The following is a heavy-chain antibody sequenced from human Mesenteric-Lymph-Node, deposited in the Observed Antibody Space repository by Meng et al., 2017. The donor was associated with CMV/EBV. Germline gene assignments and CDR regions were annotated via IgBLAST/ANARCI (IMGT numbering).Heavy chain of an antibody. Sequence: GESLKISCAASGITFSKYSMYWVRQAPGKGLEWVAGTSYDGNNKYYGDSVKGRFTISRDNSKNTLYLQMNSLRAEDTAVYYCASDGSTWGDIVVTPAALLDYWGQGMLVTVSS. CDR2: TSYDGNNK. V-gene: IGHV3-30-3*01. CDR1: GITFSKYS. D-gene: IGHD2-2*01. CDR3: ASDGSTWGDIVVTPAALLDY. J-gene: IGHJ4*02.